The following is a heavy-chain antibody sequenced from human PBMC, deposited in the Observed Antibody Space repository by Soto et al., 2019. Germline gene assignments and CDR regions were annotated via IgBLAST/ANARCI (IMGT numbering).Heavy chain of an antibody. CDR2: ISYDGSNK. Sequence: PGGSLRLSCAASGFTFSSYAMHWVRQAPGKGLEWVAVISYDGSNKYYADSVKGRFTISRDNSKNTLYLQMNSLRAEDTAVYYCARARYDCSGYNPPLDYWGQGTLVTVSS. CDR1: GFTFSSYA. CDR3: ARARYDCSGYNPPLDY. V-gene: IGHV3-30-3*01. D-gene: IGHD3-22*01. J-gene: IGHJ4*02.